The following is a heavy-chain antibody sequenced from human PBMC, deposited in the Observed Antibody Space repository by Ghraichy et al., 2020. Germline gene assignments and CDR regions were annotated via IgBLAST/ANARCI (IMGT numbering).Heavy chain of an antibody. Sequence: SETLSLTCTVSGGSISSYYWSWIRQPPGKGLEWIGYIYYSGSTNYNPSLKSRVTISVDTSKNQFSLKLSSVTAADTAVYYCARGDVTRAYYYYGMDVWGQGTTVTVSS. J-gene: IGHJ6*02. CDR2: IYYSGST. CDR3: ARGDVTRAYYYYGMDV. D-gene: IGHD4-23*01. CDR1: GGSISSYY. V-gene: IGHV4-59*01.